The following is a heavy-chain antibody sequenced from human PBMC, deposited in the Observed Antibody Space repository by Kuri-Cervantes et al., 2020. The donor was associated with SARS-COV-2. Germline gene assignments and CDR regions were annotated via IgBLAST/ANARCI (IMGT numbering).Heavy chain of an antibody. D-gene: IGHD6-6*01. CDR2: IYHSGST. J-gene: IGHJ4*02. CDR1: GYSISSGYY. Sequence: SQTLSLTCAVSGYSISSGYYWGRIRQPPGKGLEWIGSIYHSGSTYYNPSLKSRVTISVDTSKNQFSLKLSSVTAADTAVYYCARVARLVSYYFDYWGQGTLVTVSS. V-gene: IGHV4-38-2*01. CDR3: ARVARLVSYYFDY.